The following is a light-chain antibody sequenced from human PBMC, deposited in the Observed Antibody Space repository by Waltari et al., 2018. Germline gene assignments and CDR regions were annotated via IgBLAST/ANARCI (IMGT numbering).Light chain of an antibody. CDR2: NDN. CDR3: AAWDDSLNGLS. V-gene: IGLV1-44*01. Sequence: QSVLTQPPSASGTPGQRVTISCSGSGSHIGIKTVNLYQQLPGTAPKLLIYNDNQRPSGVPDRFSGSKSGSSASLAISGLQSDDEANYYCAAWDDSLNGLSFGTGTRVTVL. J-gene: IGLJ1*01. CDR1: GSHIGIKT.